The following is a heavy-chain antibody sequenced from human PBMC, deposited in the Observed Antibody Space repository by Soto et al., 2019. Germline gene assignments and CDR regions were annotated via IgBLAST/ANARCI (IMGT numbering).Heavy chain of an antibody. CDR1: GGSISSGDYY. Sequence: SETLSLTCTVSGGSISSGDYYWSWIRQPPXKGLEWIGYIYYSGSTYYNPSLKSRVTISIDTSKNQLSLKLRSVTAADTAVYYCARDLGYCSGGSCYSYDAFDIWGQGTMVTVSS. D-gene: IGHD2-15*01. J-gene: IGHJ3*02. CDR2: IYYSGST. V-gene: IGHV4-30-4*01. CDR3: ARDLGYCSGGSCYSYDAFDI.